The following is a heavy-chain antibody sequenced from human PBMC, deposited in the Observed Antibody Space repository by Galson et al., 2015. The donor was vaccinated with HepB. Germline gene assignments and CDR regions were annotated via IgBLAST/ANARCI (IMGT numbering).Heavy chain of an antibody. CDR3: ANPIFGVITNPLGD. D-gene: IGHD3-3*01. CDR2: INAGNGDI. V-gene: IGHV1-3*01. CDR1: GYTFTTYT. J-gene: IGHJ4*02. Sequence: SVKVSCKASGYTFTTYTIHWVRQAPGQRLEWMGWINAGNGDIKYSQKFQGRVTITRDTSASTVYMELSRLRSEDTAVYFCANPIFGVITNPLGDWGQGTLVTVSS.